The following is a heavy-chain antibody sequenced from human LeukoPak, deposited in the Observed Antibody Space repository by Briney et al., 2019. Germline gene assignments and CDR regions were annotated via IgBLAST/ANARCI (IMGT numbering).Heavy chain of an antibody. D-gene: IGHD4-17*01. CDR1: GGAFSSYA. Sequence: SVKVSCKASGGAFSSYAISWVRQAPGQGLEWMGGIIPISGTANYAQKFQGRVTITADESTSTAYMELSSLRSEDTAVYYCARDKSTVTNHQSFQHWGQGTLVTVSS. CDR2: IIPISGTA. V-gene: IGHV1-69*01. J-gene: IGHJ1*01. CDR3: ARDKSTVTNHQSFQH.